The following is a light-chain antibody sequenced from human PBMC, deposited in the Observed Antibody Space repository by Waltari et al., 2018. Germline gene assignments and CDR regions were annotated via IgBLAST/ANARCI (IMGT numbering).Light chain of an antibody. CDR3: QQYYKWPLT. V-gene: IGKV3-15*01. CDR1: QSVNTY. CDR2: GAF. J-gene: IGKJ4*01. Sequence: EIVLTQSPATLSVSPGERATLPCRASQSVNTYLAWYQQKPGQAPRLLISGAFSRATGISARFSGSGSGTDFTLTISSLEFADSAVYYCQQYYKWPLTFGGGTKMEIK.